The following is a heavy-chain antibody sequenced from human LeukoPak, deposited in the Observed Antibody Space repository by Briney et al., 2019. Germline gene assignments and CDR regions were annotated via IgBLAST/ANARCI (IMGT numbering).Heavy chain of an antibody. Sequence: SETLSLTCSVSGYSISSDYYWGWIRQPPGQGLEWIGTIYHSGSTYYNPSLKSRVTISIDMSKNQFSLKLSSVTAADTAVYYCAKEKRVATIGASDVWGQGTMVTVSS. V-gene: IGHV4-38-2*02. CDR2: IYHSGST. CDR3: AKEKRVATIGASDV. D-gene: IGHD5-12*01. J-gene: IGHJ3*01. CDR1: GYSISSDYY.